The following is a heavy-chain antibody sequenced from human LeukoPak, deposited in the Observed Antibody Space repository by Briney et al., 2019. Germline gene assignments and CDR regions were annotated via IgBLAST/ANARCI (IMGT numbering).Heavy chain of an antibody. CDR3: GTRVSFPQYVHYFDY. D-gene: IGHD1-1*01. V-gene: IGHV3-23*01. CDR2: ISGSGGHT. J-gene: IGHJ4*02. CDR1: RFTFSTYA. Sequence: GGSLRLSCAACRFTFSTYAMSWGRQAPGKGLEWVSAISGSGGHTYYADSVKGRFTISRDNSKNTLYLQMNSLRTEDTAVYYYGTRVSFPQYVHYFDYWGQGTLVTVSS.